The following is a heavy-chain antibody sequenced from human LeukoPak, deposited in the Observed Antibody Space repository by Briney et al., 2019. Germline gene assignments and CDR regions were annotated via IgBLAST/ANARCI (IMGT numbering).Heavy chain of an antibody. CDR3: ASMTAAAGTRPFDY. D-gene: IGHD6-13*01. V-gene: IGHV1-8*02. CDR1: GYTFTSYG. CDR2: MNPNSGNT. Sequence: ASVKVSCKASGYTFTSYGISWVRQAPGQGLEWMGWMNPNSGNTGYAQKFQGRVTMTRNTSISTAYMELSSLRSEDTAVYYCASMTAAAGTRPFDYWGQGTLVTVSS. J-gene: IGHJ4*02.